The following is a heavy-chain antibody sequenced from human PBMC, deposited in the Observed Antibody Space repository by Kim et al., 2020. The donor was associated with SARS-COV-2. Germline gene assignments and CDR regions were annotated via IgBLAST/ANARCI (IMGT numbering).Heavy chain of an antibody. V-gene: IGHV1-69*13. CDR3: AKHIRYFDWLLYGTSFDY. J-gene: IGHJ4*02. CDR1: GGTFSSYA. CDR2: IIPIFGTA. Sequence: SVKVSCKASGGTFSSYAISWVRQAPGQGLEWMGGIIPIFGTANYAQKFQGRVTITADESTSTAYMELSSLRSEDTAVYYCAKHIRYFDWLLYGTSFDYWGQGTLVTVSS. D-gene: IGHD3-9*01.